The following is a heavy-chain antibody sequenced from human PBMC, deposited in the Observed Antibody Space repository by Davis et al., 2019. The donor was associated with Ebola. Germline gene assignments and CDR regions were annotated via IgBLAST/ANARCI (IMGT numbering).Heavy chain of an antibody. D-gene: IGHD2-15*01. CDR2: IYFSGVT. V-gene: IGHV4-59*05. CDR3: ARRSSGGARIDY. Sequence: SETLSLTCTVSGGSISSYYWSWIRQPPGKGLEWIGSIYFSGVTHYNPSLKSRVTISVDTSKNQFSLNVESVTATDTAMYFCARRSSGGARIDYWGQGTLVTVSS. CDR1: GGSISSYY. J-gene: IGHJ4*02.